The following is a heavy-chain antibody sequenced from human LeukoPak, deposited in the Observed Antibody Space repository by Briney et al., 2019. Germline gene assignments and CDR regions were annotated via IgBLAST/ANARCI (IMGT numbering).Heavy chain of an antibody. CDR2: IYSGGST. CDR1: GLTLSSNY. CDR3: ASTDYGGNSDY. Sequence: GGSLRLSCAASGLTLSSNYMSWVRQAPGKGLEWVSVIYSGGSTYYADSVKGRFTISRDNSKNTLYLQMNSLRAEDTAVYYCASTDYGGNSDYWGQGTLVTVSS. D-gene: IGHD4-23*01. V-gene: IGHV3-53*01. J-gene: IGHJ4*02.